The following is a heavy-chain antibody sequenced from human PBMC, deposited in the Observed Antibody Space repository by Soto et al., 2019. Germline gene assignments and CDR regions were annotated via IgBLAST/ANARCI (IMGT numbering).Heavy chain of an antibody. D-gene: IGHD6-13*01. CDR1: GGSFSGYY. Sequence: SETLSLTCAVYGGSFSGYYWSWIRQPPGKGLEWIGEINHSGSTNYNPSLKSRVTISVDTSKSQFSLKLSSVTAADTAVYYCARVRSRWQQLVRWFDPWGQGTLVTVSS. J-gene: IGHJ5*02. CDR3: ARVRSRWQQLVRWFDP. CDR2: INHSGST. V-gene: IGHV4-34*01.